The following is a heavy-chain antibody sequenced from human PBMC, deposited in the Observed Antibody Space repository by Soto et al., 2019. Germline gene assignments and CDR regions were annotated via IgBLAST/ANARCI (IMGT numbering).Heavy chain of an antibody. CDR1: GGSISSYD. Sequence: SETLSLTCTVSGGSISSYDWSWIRQPPGKGLEWIGYIYYSGSTNYNPSLKSRVTISVDTSKNQFSLKLSSVTAADTAVYYCAIAPLDIAVAGVGYYFDYWGQGTLVTVSS. CDR2: IYYSGST. V-gene: IGHV4-59*01. J-gene: IGHJ4*02. CDR3: AIAPLDIAVAGVGYYFDY. D-gene: IGHD6-19*01.